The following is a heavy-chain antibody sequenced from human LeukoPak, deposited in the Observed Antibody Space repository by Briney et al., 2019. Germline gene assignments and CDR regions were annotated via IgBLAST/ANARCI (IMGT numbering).Heavy chain of an antibody. V-gene: IGHV3-15*04. J-gene: IGHJ4*02. D-gene: IGHD4-17*01. CDR3: PCGYGDYLVLGY. CDR2: IESKTDGGTT. CDR1: GFTFSNAW. Sequence: GGSLRVCCAASGFTFSNAWMSWVRQAPGKGLEWVGRIESKTDGGTTDYAAPVKGRFTISRDDSKNTLYLQMNSLKTEDTAVYYCPCGYGDYLVLGYWGQGTLVTVSS.